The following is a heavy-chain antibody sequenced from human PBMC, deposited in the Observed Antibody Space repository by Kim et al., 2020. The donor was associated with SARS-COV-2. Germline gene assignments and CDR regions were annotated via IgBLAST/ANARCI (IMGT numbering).Heavy chain of an antibody. J-gene: IGHJ4*02. CDR1: GFTFSSYA. D-gene: IGHD2-2*01. V-gene: IGHV3-23*01. Sequence: GGSLRLSCAASGFTFSSYAMSWVRQAPGKGLEWVSAISGSGGSTYYADSVKGRFTISRDNSKNTLYLQMNSLRAEDTAVYYCAKDLVPLHVADCSSTSCYGGFDYWGQGTLVTVSS. CDR3: AKDLVPLHVADCSSTSCYGGFDY. CDR2: ISGSGGST.